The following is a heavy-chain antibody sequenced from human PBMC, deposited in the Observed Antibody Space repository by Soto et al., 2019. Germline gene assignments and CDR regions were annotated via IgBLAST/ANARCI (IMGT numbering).Heavy chain of an antibody. Sequence: GRSLRLSCAAAGFPFSEAWMNWVRQAPGKGPEWIGRIKSKADGGTADYAAPLIGRSIISRDDSKSILYLVLSSLTIEDTAVYHCSAGPRWGQGTLVTVSS. V-gene: IGHV3-15*01. CDR3: SAGPR. CDR1: GFPFSEAW. CDR2: IKSKADGGTA. J-gene: IGHJ4*02.